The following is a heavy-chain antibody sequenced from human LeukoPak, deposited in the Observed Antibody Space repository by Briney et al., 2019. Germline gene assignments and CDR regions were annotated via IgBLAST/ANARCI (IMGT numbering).Heavy chain of an antibody. V-gene: IGHV1-18*01. J-gene: IGHJ4*02. CDR1: GYTFSGYG. Sequence: GASVKVSCKASGYTFSGYGISWVRQAPGQGLEWMGWISAYSGDTNYAQRLQGRVTMTTDTSTSTAYMELRSLRSDDAAVYYCARDGCTNGVCYFYYFDYWGQGTLVTVSS. CDR3: ARDGCTNGVCYFYYFDY. CDR2: ISAYSGDT. D-gene: IGHD2-8*01.